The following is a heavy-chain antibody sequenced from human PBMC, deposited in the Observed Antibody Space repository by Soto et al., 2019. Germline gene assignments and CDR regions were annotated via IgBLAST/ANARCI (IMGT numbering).Heavy chain of an antibody. Sequence: KGLEWIGYITYSVSTNYNPSLDIRLIILVDTSKNQFSLKLGSVTAADTAVYYCAFFFFQAEDGIRDVRSVSAFLLNRSSDL. CDR3: AFFFFQAEDGIRDVRSVSAFLLNRSSDL. V-gene: IGHV4-59*01. D-gene: IGHD3-10*02. J-gene: IGHJ2*01. CDR2: ITYSVST.